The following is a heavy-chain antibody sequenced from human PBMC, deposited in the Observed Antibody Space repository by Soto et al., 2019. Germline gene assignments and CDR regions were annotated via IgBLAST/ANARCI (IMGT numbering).Heavy chain of an antibody. CDR1: GFTVSSDY. Sequence: GGSLRLSYAASGFTVSSDYMSWVRQAPGKGLEWVSVIYSGGSTYYADSVKGRFTISRDNSKNTLYLQMNSLRAEDTAVYYCARDPYSSSWSPYYYGMDVWGQGTTVTVSS. CDR3: ARDPYSSSWSPYYYGMDV. V-gene: IGHV3-66*01. CDR2: IYSGGST. D-gene: IGHD6-13*01. J-gene: IGHJ6*02.